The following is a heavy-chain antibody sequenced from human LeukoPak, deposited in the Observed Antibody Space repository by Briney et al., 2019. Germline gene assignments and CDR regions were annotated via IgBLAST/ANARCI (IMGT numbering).Heavy chain of an antibody. J-gene: IGHJ4*02. Sequence: ASVKVSCKASGYTFTSYDINWVRQAPGQGLEWMGWMNPNSGITGYAQKFQGRVTITRNTSISTAYMELSSLRSEDTAVYYCARAQGGTYYDFWSGYYNYFDYWGQGTLVTVSS. V-gene: IGHV1-8*03. CDR2: MNPNSGIT. D-gene: IGHD3-3*01. CDR1: GYTFTSYD. CDR3: ARAQGGTYYDFWSGYYNYFDY.